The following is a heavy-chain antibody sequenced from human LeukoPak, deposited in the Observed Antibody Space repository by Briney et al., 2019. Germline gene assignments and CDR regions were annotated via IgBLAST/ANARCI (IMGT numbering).Heavy chain of an antibody. V-gene: IGHV3-23*01. D-gene: IGHD2-8*02. CDR2: IFPSGGEI. CDR1: GFTFSTFA. Sequence: PGGSLRLSCAAPGFTFSTFAMIWVRQPPGKGLEWVSSIFPSGGEIHYADSVRGRFTISRDNSKSTLSLQMNSLRAEDTAIYYRATYRQVLLPFESWGQGTLVTVSS. CDR3: ATYRQVLLPFES. J-gene: IGHJ4*02.